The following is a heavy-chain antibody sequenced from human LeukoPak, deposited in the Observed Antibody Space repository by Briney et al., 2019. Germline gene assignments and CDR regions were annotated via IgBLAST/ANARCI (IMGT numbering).Heavy chain of an antibody. J-gene: IGHJ4*02. Sequence: GGSLRLSCAASGFTFTTYWMSWVRQAPGKGLEWVANIKPDGSEKYYADSVKGRFTISRDNSKNTLYLQMNSLRAEDTAVYYCARQGSSWYSPGYWGQGTLVTVST. D-gene: IGHD6-13*01. CDR2: IKPDGSEK. CDR3: ARQGSSWYSPGY. CDR1: GFTFTTYW. V-gene: IGHV3-7*04.